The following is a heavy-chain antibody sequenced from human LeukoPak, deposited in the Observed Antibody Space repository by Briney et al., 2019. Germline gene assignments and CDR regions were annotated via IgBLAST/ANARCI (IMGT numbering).Heavy chain of an antibody. D-gene: IGHD3-9*01. V-gene: IGHV3-23*01. J-gene: IGHJ3*02. CDR3: AKLPPLRYFDWLLRNDAFDI. CDR1: GFTFSSYG. CDR2: ISGSGGST. Sequence: GGSLRLSCAASGFTFSSYGMSWVRQAPGKGLEWVSAISGSGGSTYYADSVKGRFTISRDNSKNTLYLQMNSLRAEDTAVYYCAKLPPLRYFDWLLRNDAFDIWGQGTMVTVSS.